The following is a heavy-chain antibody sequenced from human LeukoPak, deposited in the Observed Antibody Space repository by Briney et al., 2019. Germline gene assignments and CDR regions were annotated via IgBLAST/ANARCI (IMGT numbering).Heavy chain of an antibody. J-gene: IGHJ6*02. CDR1: GFSFSSYA. CDR3: ARVSCTGGNCKPYHYYGMDV. D-gene: IGHD2-15*01. V-gene: IGHV3-23*01. CDR2: LSGGARRT. Sequence: GGSLRLSCAASGFSFSSYAMSWVRQARGGGLEWVSTLSGGARRTYYAVSVKGRFTISRDNSKNTLYLQMNSLRAEDTAVYYCARVSCTGGNCKPYHYYGMDVWGQGTTVTVSS.